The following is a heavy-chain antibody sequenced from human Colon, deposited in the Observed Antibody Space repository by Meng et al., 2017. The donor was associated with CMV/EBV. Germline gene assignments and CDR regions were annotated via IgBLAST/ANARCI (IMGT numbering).Heavy chain of an antibody. CDR3: TSRTVTTNDY. CDR1: GFIFSEVW. V-gene: IGHV3-15*01. D-gene: IGHD1-14*01. Sequence: GGSLRLSCGASGFIFSEVWMNWVRQAPGKGLEWLGRIKTKRDDETTDYIEAVKGRFTISRDDSRNMVFLQMNGLTTEDTAVYYCTSRTVTTNDYWGQGTLVTVSS. J-gene: IGHJ4*02. CDR2: IKTKRDDETT.